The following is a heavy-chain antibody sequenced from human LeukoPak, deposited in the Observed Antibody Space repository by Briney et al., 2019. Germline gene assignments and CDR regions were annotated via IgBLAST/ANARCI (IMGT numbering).Heavy chain of an antibody. CDR1: GFTFSSYS. J-gene: IGHJ4*02. D-gene: IGHD4-17*01. Sequence: GGSLRLSCAASGFTFSSYSMNWVRQAPGKGLEWVSIIYSDYSGGSTYYADSVKGRFTISRDNSKNMLYLQMNSLRAEDTAVYSCARGTVTAPDYWGQGTLVTVYS. CDR3: ARGTVTAPDY. V-gene: IGHV3-53*01. CDR2: IYSDYSGGST.